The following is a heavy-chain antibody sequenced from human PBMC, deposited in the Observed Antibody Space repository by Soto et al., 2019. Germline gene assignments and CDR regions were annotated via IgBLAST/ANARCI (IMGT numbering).Heavy chain of an antibody. J-gene: IGHJ4*02. CDR1: GFTFSDHY. CDR3: PRVRLVSGSRPLDY. CDR2: IRNKANSYTT. Sequence: EVQLVESGGGLVQPGESLRLSCAASGFTFSDHYMDWVRQAPGKGLEWVGRIRNKANSYTTEYAESVKGRFTISRDDSKNSLYLQMNSLKTEDTAVYYCPRVRLVSGSRPLDYWGQGTLVTVSS. D-gene: IGHD3-10*01. V-gene: IGHV3-72*01.